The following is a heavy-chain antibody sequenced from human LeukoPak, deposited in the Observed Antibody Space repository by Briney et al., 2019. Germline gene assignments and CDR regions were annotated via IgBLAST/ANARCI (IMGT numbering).Heavy chain of an antibody. CDR3: ARYYYGSGSYYNWIDY. CDR2: MNPNSGNT. CDR1: GYTFTSYD. J-gene: IGHJ4*02. V-gene: IGHV1-8*01. Sequence: ASVKVSCKASGYTFTSYDINWVRQATGQGLEWMGWMNPNSGNTGYAQKFPGRVTMTRNTSISTAYMELSSLRSEDTAVYYCARYYYGSGSYYNWIDYWGQGTLVTVSS. D-gene: IGHD3-10*01.